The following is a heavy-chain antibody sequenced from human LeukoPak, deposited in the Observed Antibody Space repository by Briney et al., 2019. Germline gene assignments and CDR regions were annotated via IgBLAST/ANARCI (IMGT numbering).Heavy chain of an antibody. CDR2: IYYSGST. D-gene: IGHD2-2*02. CDR1: GGSVSSGSYY. J-gene: IGHJ4*02. CDR3: ARGLHYDVVVPAAIGY. Sequence: PSETLSLTCTVSGGSVSSGSYYWSWIRQPPGKGLEWIGYIYYSGSTNYNPSLKSRVTISVDTSKNQFSLKLSSVTAADTAVYYCARGLHYDVVVPAAIGYWGQGILVTVSS. V-gene: IGHV4-61*01.